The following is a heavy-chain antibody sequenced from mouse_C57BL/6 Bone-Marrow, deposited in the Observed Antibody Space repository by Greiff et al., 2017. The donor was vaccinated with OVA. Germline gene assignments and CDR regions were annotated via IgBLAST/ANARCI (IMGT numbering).Heavy chain of an antibody. CDR3: TRWLPQAWFAY. V-gene: IGHV1-15*01. Sequence: QVQLQQSGAELVRPGASVTLSCKASGYTFTDYEMHWVKQTPVHGLEWIGAIDPETGGTAYNQKFKGKAILTADKSSSTAYMELRSLTSEDSAVYYCTRWLPQAWFAYWGQGTLVTVSA. CDR2: IDPETGGT. CDR1: GYTFTDYE. J-gene: IGHJ3*01. D-gene: IGHD2-2*01.